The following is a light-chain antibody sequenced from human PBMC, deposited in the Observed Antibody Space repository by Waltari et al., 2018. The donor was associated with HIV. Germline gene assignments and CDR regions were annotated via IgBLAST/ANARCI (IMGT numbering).Light chain of an antibody. CDR3: HSRDTDGDHHV. J-gene: IGLJ1*01. CDR1: SLRSFF. V-gene: IGLV3-19*01. CDR2: GGN. Sequence: SSELTPDPVVSVALGQTIKIRCQGASLRSFFANWYQHRPGQAPVLVVYGGNRRPSGIPARFAASSSGNTSSLIISNSQAVDEADYFCHSRDTDGDHHVFGSGTRVIV.